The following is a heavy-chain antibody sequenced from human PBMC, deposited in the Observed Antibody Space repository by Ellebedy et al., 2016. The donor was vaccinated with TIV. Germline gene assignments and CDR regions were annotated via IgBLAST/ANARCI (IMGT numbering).Heavy chain of an antibody. Sequence: SLKISCAASGFTFSSYGMHWVRQAPGKGLEWVSGISWNSGSIGYADSVKGRFTISRDNAKNSLYLQMNSLRDEDTAVYYCATGYSTRGFYMAVWGKGTTVTVSS. V-gene: IGHV3-9*01. CDR1: GFTFSSYG. D-gene: IGHD5-12*01. CDR3: ATGYSTRGFYMAV. CDR2: ISWNSGSI. J-gene: IGHJ6*03.